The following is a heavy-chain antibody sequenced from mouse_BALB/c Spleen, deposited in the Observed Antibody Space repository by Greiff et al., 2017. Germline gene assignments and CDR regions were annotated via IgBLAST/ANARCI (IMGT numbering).Heavy chain of an antibody. V-gene: IGHV1-7*01. CDR2: INPSTGYN. CDR3: ASKTTAPFDY. D-gene: IGHD1-2*01. CDR1: GYTFTSYW. Sequence: QVQLQQSGAELAKPGASVKMSCKASGYTFTSYWMHWVKQRPGQGLEWIGYINPSTGYNEYNQKFKDKATLTADKSSSTAYMQLSSLTSEDSAVYYCASKTTAPFDYWGQGTTLTVSS. J-gene: IGHJ2*01.